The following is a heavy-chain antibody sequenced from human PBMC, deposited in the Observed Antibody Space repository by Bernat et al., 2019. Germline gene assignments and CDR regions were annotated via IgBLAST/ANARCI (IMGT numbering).Heavy chain of an antibody. Sequence: EVQLVEFGGGLVQPGESLRLSCAASGFTFRSYAMSWVRQAPGKGLEWVSTISYTGGSTYYADSVKGRFTISRDNSKNTLYLQMNSLRAEDTAVYYCAKGEGMDVWCQGTTVSVSS. D-gene: IGHD1-26*01. CDR2: ISYTGGST. CDR1: GFTFRSYA. J-gene: IGHJ6*02. CDR3: AKGEGMDV. V-gene: IGHV3-23*04.